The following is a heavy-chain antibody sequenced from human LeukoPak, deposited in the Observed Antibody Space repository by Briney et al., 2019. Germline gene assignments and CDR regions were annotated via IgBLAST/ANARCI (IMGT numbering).Heavy chain of an antibody. V-gene: IGHV3-23*01. Sequence: PGGSLRLSCAASGFTFISYAMSWVRQAPGKGLEWVSAISGSGGSTYYADSVKGRFTISRDNSKNTLYLQMNSLRAEGTAVYYCARFGGYDYAFDFDYWGQGTLVTVSS. CDR2: ISGSGGST. D-gene: IGHD5-12*01. J-gene: IGHJ4*02. CDR3: ARFGGYDYAFDFDY. CDR1: GFTFISYA.